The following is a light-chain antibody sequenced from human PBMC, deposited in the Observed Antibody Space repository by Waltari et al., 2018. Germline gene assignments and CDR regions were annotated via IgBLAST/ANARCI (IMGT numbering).Light chain of an antibody. J-gene: IGLJ1*01. CDR3: CSYAGLGIYV. CDR1: SSDVGNYNL. Sequence: QSGLTQPASVSGSPGQSITISCTGTSSDVGNYNLVSWSQQYPGNAPKLMVYEVTKRHSGVSDRFSGSKSGNTASLTIYGLQSEDEADYYCCSYAGLGIYVFGTGTKVTVL. V-gene: IGLV2-23*02. CDR2: EVT.